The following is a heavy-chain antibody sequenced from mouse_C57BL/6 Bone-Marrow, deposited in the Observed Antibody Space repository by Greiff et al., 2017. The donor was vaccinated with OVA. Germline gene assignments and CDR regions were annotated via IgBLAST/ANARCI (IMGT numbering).Heavy chain of an antibody. CDR3: VRLTWAGSYFDY. Sequence: EVKLMESGGGLVQPKGSLKLSCAASGFSFNTYAMNWVRQAPGKGLEWVARIRSKSNNYATYYADSVKDRFTISRDDSESMLYLQMNNLKTEDTAKYYCVRLTWAGSYFDYWGQGTTLTVSS. V-gene: IGHV10-1*01. D-gene: IGHD4-1*01. CDR2: IRSKSNNYAT. J-gene: IGHJ2*01. CDR1: GFSFNTYA.